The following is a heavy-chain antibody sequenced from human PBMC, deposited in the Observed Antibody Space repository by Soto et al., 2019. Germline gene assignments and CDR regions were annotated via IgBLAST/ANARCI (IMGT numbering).Heavy chain of an antibody. CDR1: GGSINSSNYY. J-gene: IGHJ6*03. CDR2: IYYSGST. D-gene: IGHD3-3*01. Sequence: SETLSLTCTVSGGSINSSNYYWDWIRQPPGRGLEWIGSIYYSGSTYYNPSLKSRVTISVDTSKHQFSLKLSSVTAADTAVYYCARSYYDFWSGYHTAYYYYYMDVWGKGTTVTVSS. CDR3: ARSYYDFWSGYHTAYYYYYMDV. V-gene: IGHV4-39*01.